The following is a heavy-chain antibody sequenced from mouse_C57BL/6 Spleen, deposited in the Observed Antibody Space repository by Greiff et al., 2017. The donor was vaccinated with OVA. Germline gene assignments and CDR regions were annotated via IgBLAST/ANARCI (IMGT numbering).Heavy chain of an antibody. Sequence: EVQLQQSVAELVRPGASVKLSCTASGFNFKNTYMHWVKQSPEQGLEWIGRITPTNGDTNYAPKFQGKATLTADTSSNTAYLQLSSLTSEDTAIYECDRCASRVVKEAMDYWGQGTSVTVSA. CDR1: GFNFKNTY. CDR3: DRCASRVVKEAMDY. D-gene: IGHD2-10*02. V-gene: IGHV14-3*01. J-gene: IGHJ4*01. CDR2: ITPTNGDT.